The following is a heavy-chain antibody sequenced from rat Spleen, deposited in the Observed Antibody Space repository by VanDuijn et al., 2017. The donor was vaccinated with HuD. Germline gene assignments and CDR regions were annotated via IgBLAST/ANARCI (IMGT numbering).Heavy chain of an antibody. Sequence: EVQLVESDGGLVQPGRSLKLSCAASGFTFSDYYMAWVRQAPKKGLEWVASISYEGSSTYYGDSVKGRFTISRDNAKSTLYLQMNSLRSEDTATYYCARQATTDYYYLAYWGQGTLVTVSS. D-gene: IGHD1-6*01. CDR1: GFTFSDYY. J-gene: IGHJ3*01. CDR3: ARQATTDYYYLAY. V-gene: IGHV5-22*01. CDR2: ISYEGSST.